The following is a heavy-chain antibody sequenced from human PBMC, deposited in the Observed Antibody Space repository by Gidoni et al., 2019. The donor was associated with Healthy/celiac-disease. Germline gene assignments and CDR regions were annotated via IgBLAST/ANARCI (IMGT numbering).Heavy chain of an antibody. V-gene: IGHV3-9*01. CDR1: GFTFDDYA. D-gene: IGHD3-10*01. Sequence: EVQLVESGGGLVQTGRSLRLACAAAGFTFDDYAMHWVRQAPGKGLEWVSGISWNSGSIGYADSVKGRFTISRDNAKNSLYLQMNILRAEDTALYYCAKDGEDGGHSYYFDYWGQGTLVTVS. CDR3: AKDGEDGGHSYYFDY. CDR2: ISWNSGSI. J-gene: IGHJ4*02.